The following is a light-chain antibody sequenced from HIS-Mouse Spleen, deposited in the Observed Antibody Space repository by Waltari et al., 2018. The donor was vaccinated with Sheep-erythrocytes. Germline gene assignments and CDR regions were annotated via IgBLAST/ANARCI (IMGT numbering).Light chain of an antibody. CDR1: QSVSSY. CDR2: DAT. J-gene: IGKJ2*01. CDR3: QQRSNWYT. V-gene: IGKV3-11*01. Sequence: EIVLTQSPATLSLSPGERATLSCRASQSVSSYLALYQQKPGQATRLLIFDATNRATGIPARFSGRGSGAGFTSTIRSLEAEDFAVYYCQQRSNWYTFGQGTKLEIK.